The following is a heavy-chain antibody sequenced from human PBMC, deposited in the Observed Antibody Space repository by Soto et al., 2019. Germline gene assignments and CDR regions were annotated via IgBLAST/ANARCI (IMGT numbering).Heavy chain of an antibody. Sequence: QVQLVQSGAEVKKPGSSVKVSCKASGGTFSSYAISWVRQAPGQGLEWMGGIIPIFGTANYAQKFQGRVTVTAHKSTSTADMELSSLRSEDTAVYYCARSPCSSTSCYYSYGMDVWGQWTTVTVSS. CDR2: IIPIFGTA. CDR3: ARSPCSSTSCYYSYGMDV. CDR1: GGTFSSYA. J-gene: IGHJ6*02. D-gene: IGHD2-2*01. V-gene: IGHV1-69*06.